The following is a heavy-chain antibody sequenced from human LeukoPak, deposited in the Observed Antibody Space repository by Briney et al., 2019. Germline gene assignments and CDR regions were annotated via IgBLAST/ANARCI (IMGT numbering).Heavy chain of an antibody. CDR2: IYTSGST. CDR1: GGSISSYY. CDR3: ARDSSLFDIVVVPAARNWFDP. J-gene: IGHJ5*02. Sequence: SETLSLTCTVSGGSISSYYWSWIRQPAGKGLEWIGRIYTSGSTNYNPSLKSRVTMSVDTSKNQLSLKLSSVTAADTAVYYCARDSSLFDIVVVPAARNWFDPWGQGTLVTVSS. V-gene: IGHV4-4*07. D-gene: IGHD2-2*01.